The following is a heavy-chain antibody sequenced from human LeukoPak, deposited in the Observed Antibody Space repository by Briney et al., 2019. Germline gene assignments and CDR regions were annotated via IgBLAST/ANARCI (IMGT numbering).Heavy chain of an antibody. D-gene: IGHD3-9*01. CDR3: ATVGMGRQFKNYDILTAHRGPFDY. J-gene: IGHJ4*02. CDR2: ISSSSSTI. Sequence: PGGSLRLSCAASEFTFSSYSMNWVRQAPGKGLEWISYISSSSSTIYYADSVKGRFTISRDNAKNPLYLQMNSLRAEDTAVYFCATVGMGRQFKNYDILTAHRGPFDYWGQGTLVSVSS. V-gene: IGHV3-48*04. CDR1: EFTFSSYS.